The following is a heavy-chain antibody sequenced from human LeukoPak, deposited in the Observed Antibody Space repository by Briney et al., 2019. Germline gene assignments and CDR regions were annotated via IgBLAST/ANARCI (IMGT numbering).Heavy chain of an antibody. CDR2: INPSGGST. CDR1: GYSFTSYY. Sequence: GASVKVSCKTSGYSFTSYYIHWVRQAPGQGLEWMGIINPSGGSTTYAQKFQGRHTMASDTSTSTVYMELSSLRSEDTAMYYCARSSAYYNEADIWGQGTMVTVSS. V-gene: IGHV1-46*01. CDR3: ARSSAYYNEADI. J-gene: IGHJ3*02. D-gene: IGHD1-26*01.